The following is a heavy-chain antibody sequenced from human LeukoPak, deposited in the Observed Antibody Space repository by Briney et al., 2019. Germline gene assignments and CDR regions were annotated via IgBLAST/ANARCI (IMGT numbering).Heavy chain of an antibody. CDR1: GFTFDDYA. J-gene: IGHJ1*01. CDR3: ARAYYYDSSGYSPTGGLEYFQH. V-gene: IGHV3-9*01. Sequence: PGRSLRLSCAASGFTFDDYAMHWVRQAPGKGLEWVSGISWNSGSIGYADSVKGRFTISRDNAKNSLYLQMNSLRAEDTAVYYCARAYYYDSSGYSPTGGLEYFQHWGQGTLVTVSS. D-gene: IGHD3-22*01. CDR2: ISWNSGSI.